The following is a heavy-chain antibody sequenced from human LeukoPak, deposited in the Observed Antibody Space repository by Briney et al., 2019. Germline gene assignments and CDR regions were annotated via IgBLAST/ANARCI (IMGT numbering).Heavy chain of an antibody. V-gene: IGHV3-7*01. J-gene: IGHJ6*03. Sequence: PGGSLRLSCAASGFTFSSYWMSWVRQAPGKGLEWVANIKQDGSEKYYVDSVKGRFTISRDNAKNSLYLQMNSLRAEDTAVYYCARNRGSYYFHYYYMDVWGKGTTVTVSS. CDR1: GFTFSSYW. CDR3: ARNRGSYYFHYYYMDV. CDR2: IKQDGSEK. D-gene: IGHD1-26*01.